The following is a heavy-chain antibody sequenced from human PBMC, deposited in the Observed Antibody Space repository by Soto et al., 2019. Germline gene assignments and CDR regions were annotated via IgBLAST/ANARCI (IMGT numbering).Heavy chain of an antibody. CDR3: AKRGLAARPDYYGMDV. CDR1: GFTFSSYG. Sequence: QVQLVESGGGVVQPGRSLRLSCAASGFTFSSYGMHWVRQAPGKGLEWVAVISYDGSNKYYADSVKGRFTISRDNSKNTLYLQMNSLRAEDTAVYYCAKRGLAARPDYYGMDVWGQGSTVTVSS. CDR2: ISYDGSNK. D-gene: IGHD6-6*01. V-gene: IGHV3-30*18. J-gene: IGHJ6*02.